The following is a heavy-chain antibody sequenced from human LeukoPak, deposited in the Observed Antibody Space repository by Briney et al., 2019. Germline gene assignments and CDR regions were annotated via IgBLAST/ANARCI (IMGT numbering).Heavy chain of an antibody. CDR1: GYTFTGYY. CDR2: INPNSGGT. D-gene: IGHD3-10*01. Sequence: ASVKVSCKASGYTFTGYYMHWVRQAPGQGLEWMGWINPNSGGTNYAQKFQGRVAMTRDTSISTAYMELSRLRSDDTAVYYCAARRITMAQLSALGQEIWGQGTLVTVSS. J-gene: IGHJ4*02. V-gene: IGHV1-2*02. CDR3: AARRITMAQLSALGQEI.